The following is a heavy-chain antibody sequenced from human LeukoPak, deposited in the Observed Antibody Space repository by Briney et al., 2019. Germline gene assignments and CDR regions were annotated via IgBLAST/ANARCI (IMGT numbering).Heavy chain of an antibody. CDR1: GGTFSSYA. CDR3: ARPSYSGSLRFQVAFDI. CDR2: IIPIFGTA. J-gene: IGHJ3*02. V-gene: IGHV1-69*05. Sequence: SVKVSCKASGGTFSSYAISWVRQAPGQGLEWMGGIIPIFGTANYAQEFQGRVTITTDESTSTAYMELSSLRSEDTAVYYCARPSYSGSLRFQVAFDIWGQGTMVTVSS. D-gene: IGHD1-26*01.